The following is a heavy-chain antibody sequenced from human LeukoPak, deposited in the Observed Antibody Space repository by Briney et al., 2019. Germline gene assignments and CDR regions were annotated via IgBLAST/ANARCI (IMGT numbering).Heavy chain of an antibody. V-gene: IGHV1-2*06. CDR1: GYTFTGYY. Sequence: ASVKVSCKASGYTFTGYYMHWVRQAPGQGLEWMGRINPNSGGTNYAQKFQGRVTMTRDTSISTAYMELSRLRSDDTAVYYCAIEARERDGYNVFDYWGEGTLVTVSP. D-gene: IGHD5-24*01. J-gene: IGHJ4*02. CDR3: AIEARERDGYNVFDY. CDR2: INPNSGGT.